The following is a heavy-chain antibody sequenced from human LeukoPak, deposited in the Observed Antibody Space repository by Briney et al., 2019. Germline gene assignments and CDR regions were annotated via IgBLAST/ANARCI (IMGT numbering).Heavy chain of an antibody. CDR1: GFTFSSYG. D-gene: IGHD4-23*01. CDR2: TRDKANSYIT. V-gene: IGHV3-72*01. Sequence: GRSLRLSCAASGFTFSSYGMHWVRQAPGKGLEWVGRTRDKANSYITEYAASVKGRLTISRDDSKNSLYLQMNSLRTEDTAVYYCAREVVTHDAFDIWGQGTMVTVSS. J-gene: IGHJ3*02. CDR3: AREVVTHDAFDI.